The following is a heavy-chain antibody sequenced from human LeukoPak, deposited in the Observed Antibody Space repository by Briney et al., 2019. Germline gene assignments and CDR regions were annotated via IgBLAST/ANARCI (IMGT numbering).Heavy chain of an antibody. D-gene: IGHD2-2*01. V-gene: IGHV1-69*13. CDR3: ARLYKVPAAYYFDY. J-gene: IGHJ4*02. Sequence: GASVKVSCKASGGTFSSYAISWVRQAPGQGLEWMGGIIPIFGTANYAQKFQGRVTITADESTSTAYMELSSLRSEDTAVYYCARLYKVPAAYYFDYWGQGTLVTVSS. CDR2: IIPIFGTA. CDR1: GGTFSSYA.